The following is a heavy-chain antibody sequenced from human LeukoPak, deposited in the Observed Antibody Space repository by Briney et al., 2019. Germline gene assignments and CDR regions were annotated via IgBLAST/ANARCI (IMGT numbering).Heavy chain of an antibody. J-gene: IGHJ4*02. CDR2: IKPDGSEI. D-gene: IGHD7-27*01. Sequence: GGSLRLSCVASGFTFRSYWMTWVRQAPGKGLEWVANIKPDGSEIYYEDSVKDRFIISRDNAENSLFLQMNNLRAEDTAVYYCARDLNWETYWGQGTLVSVSS. CDR1: GFTFRSYW. CDR3: ARDLNWETY. V-gene: IGHV3-7*01.